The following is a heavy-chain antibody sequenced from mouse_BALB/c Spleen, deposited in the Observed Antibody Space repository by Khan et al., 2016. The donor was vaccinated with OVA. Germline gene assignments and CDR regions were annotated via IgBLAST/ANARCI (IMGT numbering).Heavy chain of an antibody. CDR2: INPTSGYT. CDR3: ARDRIDY. V-gene: IGHV1-7*01. Sequence: QVQLQQSGAELAKPGASVKMSCTASGYTFTSYWMHWIKQRPGQGLEWIGYINPTSGYTDSNQKFKDTATLTADKSSSTAYMQLSSLTSDDSAVYYCARDRIDYWGQGTALTVSS. J-gene: IGHJ2*01. CDR1: GYTFTSYW.